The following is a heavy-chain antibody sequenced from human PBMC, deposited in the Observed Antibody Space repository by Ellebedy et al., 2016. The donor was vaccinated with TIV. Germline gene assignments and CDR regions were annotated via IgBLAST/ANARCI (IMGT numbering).Heavy chain of an antibody. CDR2: INNNWDI. V-gene: IGHV4-39*07. CDR3: ARGLGYCDY. D-gene: IGHD7-27*01. J-gene: IGHJ4*02. CDR1: GDSISSSTHY. Sequence: MPSETLSLTCTVSGDSISSSTHYWGWIRQPPGKGLAWFGSINNNWDIYYDPSLKSRVTISVDTSKNHFSLKVTSVTAADTAVYYCARGLGYCDYWGQGTLVTVSS.